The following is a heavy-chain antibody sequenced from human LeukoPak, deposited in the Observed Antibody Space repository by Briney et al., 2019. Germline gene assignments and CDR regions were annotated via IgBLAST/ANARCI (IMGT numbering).Heavy chain of an antibody. CDR2: ISAYNGNT. V-gene: IGHV1-18*01. Sequence: GASVKVSCKASGYTFTSYGISWVRQAPGQGLEWMGWISAYNGNTNYAQKLQGRVTMTRDMWTSTVYMEVSSLRSEDTAVYYCARDPYGDYWIDYWGQGTLVTVSS. CDR1: GYTFTSYG. J-gene: IGHJ4*02. CDR3: ARDPYGDYWIDY. D-gene: IGHD4-17*01.